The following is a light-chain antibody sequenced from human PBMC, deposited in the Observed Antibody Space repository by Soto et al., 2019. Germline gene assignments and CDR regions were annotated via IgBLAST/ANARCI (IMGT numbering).Light chain of an antibody. V-gene: IGKV3-15*01. CDR1: HNINTI. Sequence: EVVLTQSPATLSVSPGERATLSCRASHNINTILAWYQQKPGQAPRLLIYRASTRATGIPARFSGSGSGTEFALTITSLQSEDFAVYYCQQYNNWPITFGQGTRLE. J-gene: IGKJ5*01. CDR3: QQYNNWPIT. CDR2: RAS.